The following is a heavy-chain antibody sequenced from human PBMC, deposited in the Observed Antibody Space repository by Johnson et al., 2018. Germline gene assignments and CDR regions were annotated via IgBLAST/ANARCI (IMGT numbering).Heavy chain of an antibody. V-gene: IGHV3-7*01. CDR3: ATSAHAPGNS. D-gene: IGHD2-2*01. J-gene: IGHJ4*02. CDR1: GFSFSTSW. Sequence: EVQLLESGGGLVQPGGSLRLSCSASGFSFSTSWMSWVRQAPGKGLEWVANLKGDESAAYFVDSVRGRFTISRDNAKNSLYLQMNTLRADDTAVYYCATSAHAPGNSWGQGTLVTVSS. CDR2: LKGDESAA.